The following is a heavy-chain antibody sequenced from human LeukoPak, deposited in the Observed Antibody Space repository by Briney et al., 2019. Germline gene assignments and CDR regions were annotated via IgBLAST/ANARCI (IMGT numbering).Heavy chain of an antibody. CDR2: INWNGGST. J-gene: IGHJ6*03. CDR3: ARMKDGYNYYYYYYMDV. CDR1: GFTFDDYG. D-gene: IGHD5-24*01. V-gene: IGHV3-20*04. Sequence: GGSLRLSCAASGFTFDDYGMSWVRQAPGKGLEWVSGINWNGGSTGYADSVKGRFTISRGNAKNSLYLQMNSLRAEDTALYYCARMKDGYNYYYYYYMDVWGKGTTVTVSS.